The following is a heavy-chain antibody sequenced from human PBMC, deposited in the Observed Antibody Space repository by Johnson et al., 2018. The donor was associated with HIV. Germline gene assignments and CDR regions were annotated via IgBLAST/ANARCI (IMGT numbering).Heavy chain of an antibody. CDR2: TATTGDT. V-gene: IGHV3-13*01. CDR3: ARGSYDGDAFDI. CDR1: GFTFSNYD. D-gene: IGHD1-26*01. J-gene: IGHJ3*02. Sequence: VQLVESGGGLVQPGGSLRLSCAASGFTFSNYDMHWVRQPTGKRLEWVSGTATTGDTYYAGSVKGRFTISRENAKNSLYLQLNSLRAGDTALYYCARGSYDGDAFDIWGQGTMVTVSS.